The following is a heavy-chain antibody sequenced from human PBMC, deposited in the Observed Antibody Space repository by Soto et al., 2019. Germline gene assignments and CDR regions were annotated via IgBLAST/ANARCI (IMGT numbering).Heavy chain of an antibody. CDR3: ARGQDLYYDILTGRRFAY. CDR2: INHSGST. V-gene: IGHV4-34*01. D-gene: IGHD3-9*01. J-gene: IGHJ4*02. CDR1: GGYFSCYY. Sequence: QVQLQQWGAGLLKPSETLSLTCAVYGGYFSCYYWSWIRQPPGKGLEWIGEINHSGSTTYNPSLHNRASISVDASKNQFSLRRSSMTVADTAVYYCARGQDLYYDILTGRRFAYWCQGTLVTVSS.